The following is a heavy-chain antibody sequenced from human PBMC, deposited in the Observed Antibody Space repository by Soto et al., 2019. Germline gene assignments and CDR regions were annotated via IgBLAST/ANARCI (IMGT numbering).Heavy chain of an antibody. Sequence: PTETLTVTFTFSGIAVSSNKMSLSWIRHPQGKAREWLARIDWDDDKFYNTSLKTRLTISKDTSKNQVLLTMTDMDPVDTATYFCAGMVFRRNVYDFEYWGQGTFGTVSP. CDR3: AGMVFRRNVYDFEY. J-gene: IGHJ4*02. CDR2: IDWDDDK. V-gene: IGHV2-70*16. CDR1: GIAVSSNKMS. D-gene: IGHD4-17*01.